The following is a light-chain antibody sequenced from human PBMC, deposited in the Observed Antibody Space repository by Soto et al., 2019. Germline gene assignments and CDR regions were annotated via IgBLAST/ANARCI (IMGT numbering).Light chain of an antibody. V-gene: IGLV2-23*01. CDR1: SSDVGSYNL. CDR2: EDS. CDR3: CSYAGSSTYV. J-gene: IGLJ1*01. Sequence: LTQPASVSGSPGQSLTISCTGTSSDVGSYNLVSWYQQHPGKAPKLMIYEDSKRPSGVSNRFSGSKSGNTASLTISGLQAEDEADYFCCSYAGSSTYVFGTGTKVTVL.